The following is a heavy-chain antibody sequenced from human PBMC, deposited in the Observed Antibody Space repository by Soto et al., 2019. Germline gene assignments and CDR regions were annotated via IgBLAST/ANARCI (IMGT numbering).Heavy chain of an antibody. D-gene: IGHD4-4*01. V-gene: IGHV4-4*02. CDR1: GGSISSSNW. CDR3: ARLDYSNYYYYGRDV. Sequence: QVQLQESGPGLVKPSGTLSLTCAVSGGSISSSNWWSWVRQPPGKGLGWIGEFYHNGSTNYNPSLKGRVTITQDKSKNQFSLKLSSVTAADTAVYYCARLDYSNYYYYGRDVWGQGTTVTVSS. CDR2: FYHNGST. J-gene: IGHJ6*02.